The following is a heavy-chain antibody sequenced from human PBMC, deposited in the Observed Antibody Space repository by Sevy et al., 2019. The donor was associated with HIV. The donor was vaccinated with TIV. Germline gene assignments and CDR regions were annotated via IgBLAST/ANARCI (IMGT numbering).Heavy chain of an antibody. J-gene: IGHJ4*02. CDR1: GFTFSSYA. V-gene: IGHV3-23*01. CDR2: ISGSGGST. Sequence: GGSLRLSCAASGFTFSSYAMSWVRQAPGKGLEWVSAISGSGGSTYYADSVKGRFTISRDNSKNTLYLQMNSLRAEDTAVYYCAKGGVNSSGWSPGHYFDYWGQGTLGTVSS. D-gene: IGHD6-19*01. CDR3: AKGGVNSSGWSPGHYFDY.